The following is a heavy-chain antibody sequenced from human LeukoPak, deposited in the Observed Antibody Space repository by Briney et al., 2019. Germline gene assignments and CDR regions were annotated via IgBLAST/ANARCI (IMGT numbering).Heavy chain of an antibody. D-gene: IGHD3-10*01. J-gene: IGHJ6*03. Sequence: SETLSLTCAVYGGSFSGYYWSWIRQPPGKGLEWIGEINHSGSTNYNPSLKSRVTISLDTSKNQFSLELSSVTAADTAVYYCASVRRGFGESSKYYAYYYMGVWGKGTTVTISS. CDR1: GGSFSGYY. CDR2: INHSGST. CDR3: ASVRRGFGESSKYYAYYYMGV. V-gene: IGHV4-34*01.